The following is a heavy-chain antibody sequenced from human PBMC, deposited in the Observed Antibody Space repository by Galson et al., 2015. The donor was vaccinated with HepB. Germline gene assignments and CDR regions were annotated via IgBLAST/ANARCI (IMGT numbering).Heavy chain of an antibody. CDR1: GDTFVSYG. CDR3: AKTSGQSLILVIIPLYYFDS. D-gene: IGHD3-22*01. CDR2: IIPIYGIP. Sequence: SVKVSCKASGDTFVSYGILWVRQAPGQGLEWMGGIIPIYGIPNYAENFQGRLTITADESTSTAYMELSSLKFEDTAVYYCAKTSGQSLILVIIPLYYFDSWGQGTLVAVSS. V-gene: IGHV1-69*13. J-gene: IGHJ4*02.